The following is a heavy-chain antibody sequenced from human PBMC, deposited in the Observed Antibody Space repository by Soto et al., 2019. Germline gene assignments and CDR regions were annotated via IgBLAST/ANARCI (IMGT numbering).Heavy chain of an antibody. D-gene: IGHD3-3*01. J-gene: IGHJ6*02. V-gene: IGHV5-51*01. CDR2: IYPGDSDT. CDR1: GYSFSTHW. CDR3: SRHKTIWIELSGYYKMDV. Sequence: HGESLKISCKGSGYSFSTHWIGWVRQMPGKGLGWMGIIYPGDSDTTYSPSFQGRGTISADTYISTDYLQWSGLKAWDTAIYYCSRHKTIWIELSGYYKMDVRGQGTTVTVSS.